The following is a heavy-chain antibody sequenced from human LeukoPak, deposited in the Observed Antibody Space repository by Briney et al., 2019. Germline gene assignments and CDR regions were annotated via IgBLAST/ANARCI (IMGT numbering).Heavy chain of an antibody. CDR2: IIPIFGTA. V-gene: IGHV1-69*13. D-gene: IGHD5-12*01. J-gene: IGHJ4*02. CDR1: GGTFSSYA. Sequence: SVKVSCKASGGTFSSYAISWVRQAPGQGLKWMGGIIPIFGTANYAQKFQGRVTITADESTSTAYMELSSLRSEDTAVYYCARSLDVDIVATTHFDYWGQGTLVTVSS. CDR3: ARSLDVDIVATTHFDY.